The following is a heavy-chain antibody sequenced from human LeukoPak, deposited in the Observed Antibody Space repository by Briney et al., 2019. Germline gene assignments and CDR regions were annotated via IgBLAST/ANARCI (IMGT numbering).Heavy chain of an antibody. CDR2: INPNGGAT. J-gene: IGHJ4*02. CDR3: ATTLTTTLPYFDY. V-gene: IGHV1-2*02. D-gene: IGHD1-26*01. CDR1: GYTFTAYY. Sequence: ASVKVSCKASGYTFTAYYIHWVRQAPGQGLEWMGWINPNGGATDSAQNFQGRVSMTRDASISTAYMELSRLRSDDTAVYYCATTLTTTLPYFDYWGQGTLVTVSS.